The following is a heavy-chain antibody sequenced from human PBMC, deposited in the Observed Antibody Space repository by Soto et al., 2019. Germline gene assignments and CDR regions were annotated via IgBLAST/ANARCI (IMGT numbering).Heavy chain of an antibody. Sequence: KESGPTLVKPTETLTLTCSFSGFSLTASAVGVGWIRQPPGKALEWLALIYSDADKRSSPSLKNRVTITKDTSKNHVVLTLTNIDPVDTGTYYCAHSLSNFRFFDYWGQGILVTVSS. V-gene: IGHV2-5*02. CDR1: GFSLTASAVG. J-gene: IGHJ4*02. CDR2: IYSDADK. CDR3: AHSLSNFRFFDY. D-gene: IGHD4-4*01.